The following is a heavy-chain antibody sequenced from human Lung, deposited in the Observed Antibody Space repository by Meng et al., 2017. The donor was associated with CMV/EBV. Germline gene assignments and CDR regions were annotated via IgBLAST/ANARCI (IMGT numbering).Heavy chain of an antibody. Sequence: GGSLRLXCAASGLTFSSYGMSWVRQAPGKGLEWVSSIGATAGGTYYADSVKGRFTISRDNAKNTLYLQMNSLRAEDTAVYYCAKYSAVGERLYYFDDWGQGTLVTVSS. CDR2: IGATAGGT. D-gene: IGHD2-21*01. V-gene: IGHV3-23*01. CDR3: AKYSAVGERLYYFDD. CDR1: GLTFSSYG. J-gene: IGHJ4*02.